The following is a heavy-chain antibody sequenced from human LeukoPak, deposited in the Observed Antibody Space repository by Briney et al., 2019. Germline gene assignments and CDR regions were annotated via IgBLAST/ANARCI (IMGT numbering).Heavy chain of an antibody. V-gene: IGHV1-69*04. CDR3: ARDFDSSGWYIDY. J-gene: IGHJ4*02. CDR2: IIPILGIA. CDR1: GGTFSSYA. Sequence: SVKVSCKASGGTFSSYAISWVRQAPGQGLEWMGRIIPILGIANYAQRFQGRVTITADKSTSTAYMELSSLRSEDTAVYYCARDFDSSGWYIDYWGQGTLVTVSS. D-gene: IGHD6-19*01.